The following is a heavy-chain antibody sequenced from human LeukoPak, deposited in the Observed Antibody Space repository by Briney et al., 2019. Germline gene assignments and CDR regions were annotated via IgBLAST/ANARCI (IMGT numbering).Heavy chain of an antibody. CDR2: ISGSGGST. J-gene: IGHJ4*02. CDR3: AKESHYYGSGSHFDY. D-gene: IGHD3-10*01. Sequence: PGGSLRLSCATSGFTFSSYAMSWVRQAPGKGLEWVSAISGSGGSTYYADSVKGRFTISRDNSKNTLYLQMNSLRAEDTAVYYCAKESHYYGSGSHFDYWGQGTLVTVSS. V-gene: IGHV3-23*01. CDR1: GFTFSSYA.